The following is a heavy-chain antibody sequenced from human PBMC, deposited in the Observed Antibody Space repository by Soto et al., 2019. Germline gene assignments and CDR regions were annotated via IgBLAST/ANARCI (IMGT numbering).Heavy chain of an antibody. J-gene: IGHJ5*02. Sequence: SVKAPCKASGGTSSSYVFSWVPKAPGQGLEWMGGIIPIFDTANYAQKFQSRVTITADKATSTDYMELSRLRAEDAAVYYCARVTMVRGFNSGNWFDPWGQGTLVTVSS. CDR3: ARVTMVRGFNSGNWFDP. D-gene: IGHD3-10*01. V-gene: IGHV1-69*06. CDR2: IIPIFDTA. CDR1: GGTSSSYV.